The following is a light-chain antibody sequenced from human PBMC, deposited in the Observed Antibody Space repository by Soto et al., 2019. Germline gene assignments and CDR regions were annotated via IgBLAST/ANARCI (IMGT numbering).Light chain of an antibody. CDR3: NSYGSTSTRDV. V-gene: IGLV2-14*01. CDR2: EVS. CDR1: SSDVGGYNY. Sequence: QSALTQPASVSGSPGQSITISCTGTSSDVGGYNYVSWYQQHPGTAPKLMIYEVSNRPSGVSNRFSGSKSGNTASMTISGLQAEDEADYFCNSYGSTSTRDVFGTGTKLTVL. J-gene: IGLJ1*01.